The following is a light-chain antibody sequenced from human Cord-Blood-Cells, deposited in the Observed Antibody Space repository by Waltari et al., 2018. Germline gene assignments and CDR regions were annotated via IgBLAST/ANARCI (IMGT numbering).Light chain of an antibody. CDR2: TAS. CDR3: QQSYSTLYT. CDR1: QSISSY. V-gene: IGKV1-39*01. Sequence: DIQMTQSPSSLSATVGDRVTITCRASQSISSYLNWYQQKPGKAPKLLIYTASSLQSGVPSRFSGSGSGTHFTLTISSVQPEDFAAYYCQQSYSTLYTFGQGTKLEIK. J-gene: IGKJ2*01.